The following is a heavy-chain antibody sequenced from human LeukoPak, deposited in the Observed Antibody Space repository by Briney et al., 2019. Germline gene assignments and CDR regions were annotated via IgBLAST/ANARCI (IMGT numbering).Heavy chain of an antibody. CDR1: GGSISSSSYY. CDR3: ARDSWDIVVAPAATYYYYYMDV. D-gene: IGHD2-2*01. J-gene: IGHJ6*03. V-gene: IGHV4-39*07. Sequence: SETLSLTCTVSGGSISSSSYYWGWIRQPPGKGLEWIGSIYYSGSTYYNPSLKSRVTISVDTSKNQFSLKLSSVTAADTAVYYCARDSWDIVVAPAATYYYYYMDVWGKGTTVTVSS. CDR2: IYYSGST.